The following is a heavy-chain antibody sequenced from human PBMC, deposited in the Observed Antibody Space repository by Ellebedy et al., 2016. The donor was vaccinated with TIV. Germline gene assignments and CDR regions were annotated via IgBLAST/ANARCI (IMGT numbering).Heavy chain of an antibody. J-gene: IGHJ4*02. CDR1: GFTFSSYW. Sequence: GGSLRLXXAASGFTFSSYWMSWVRQAPGKGLEWVANIKQDGSEKYYVDSVKGRFTISRDNAKNSLYLQMNSLRAEDTAVYYCAKSPPITVTPSPLDYWGQGTLVTVSS. CDR2: IKQDGSEK. D-gene: IGHD4-17*01. CDR3: AKSPPITVTPSPLDY. V-gene: IGHV3-7*03.